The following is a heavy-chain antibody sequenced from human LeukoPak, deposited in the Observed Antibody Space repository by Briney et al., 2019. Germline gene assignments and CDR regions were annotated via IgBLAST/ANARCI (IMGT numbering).Heavy chain of an antibody. Sequence: SSETLPLTCTVSGGSISSYYWSWIRQPPGKGLEWIGYIYYSGSTNYNPSLKSRVTISVDTSKNQFSLKLSSVTAADTAVYYCARAVVGFGELDDPYYFDYWGQGTLVTVSS. CDR2: IYYSGST. CDR1: GGSISSYY. V-gene: IGHV4-59*01. D-gene: IGHD3-10*01. J-gene: IGHJ4*02. CDR3: ARAVVGFGELDDPYYFDY.